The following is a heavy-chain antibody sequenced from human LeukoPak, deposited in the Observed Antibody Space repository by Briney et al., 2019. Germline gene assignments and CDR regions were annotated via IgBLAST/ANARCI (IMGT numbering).Heavy chain of an antibody. CDR3: ARGGVEHIVVVTAILGENYGMDV. CDR1: GFTFSSYW. Sequence: GGSLRLSCAASGFTFSSYWMNWVRQAPGKGLEWVSYISSSCSTIYYEQSVKGRFTISRHNAKHSMYLQMNSLGDEDTAVYYCARGGVEHIVVVTAILGENYGMDVWGQGTTVTVSS. CDR2: ISSSCSTI. J-gene: IGHJ6*02. V-gene: IGHV3-48*02. D-gene: IGHD2-21*02.